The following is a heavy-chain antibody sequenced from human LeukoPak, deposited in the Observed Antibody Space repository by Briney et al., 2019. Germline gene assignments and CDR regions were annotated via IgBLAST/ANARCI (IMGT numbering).Heavy chain of an antibody. V-gene: IGHV1-69*05. Sequence: GASVKVSCKASGGTFSSYAISWVRQTPGQGLEWMGGIIPIFGTANYAQKFQGRVTITTDESTSTAYMELSSLRSEDTAVYYCARAGPNWFDPWGQGTLVTVSS. CDR1: GGTFSSYA. J-gene: IGHJ5*02. CDR2: IIPIFGTA. CDR3: ARAGPNWFDP.